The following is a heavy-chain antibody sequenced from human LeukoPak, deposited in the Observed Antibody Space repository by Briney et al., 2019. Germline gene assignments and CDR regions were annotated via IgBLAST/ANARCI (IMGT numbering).Heavy chain of an antibody. V-gene: IGHV3-72*01. Sequence: GGSLRLSCAASGFSFGDHYMDWVRQAPGKGLEWVARTRNRPNSYSTEYAASVKGRFTISRDVSKNSVYLQMNSLEIEDTAVYYCARAQYCTTTTCYKTWDYWGQGTLVTVYS. J-gene: IGHJ4*02. CDR2: TRNRPNSYST. D-gene: IGHD2-2*02. CDR3: ARAQYCTTTTCYKTWDY. CDR1: GFSFGDHY.